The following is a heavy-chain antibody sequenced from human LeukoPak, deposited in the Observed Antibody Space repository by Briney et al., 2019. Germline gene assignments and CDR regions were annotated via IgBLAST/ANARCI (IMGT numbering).Heavy chain of an antibody. D-gene: IGHD1-26*01. CDR2: ISGSGRGDST. J-gene: IGHJ4*02. V-gene: IGHV3-23*01. CDR3: AKEGHSVVGDTITY. Sequence: GGSLRLSCAASGFTFNSYAMSWVRQAPGKGLEWVSAISGSGRGDSTYYAASVKGRFTISRDNSKNTLYLQMNSLRAEDTAVYSCAKEGHSVVGDTITYWGQGTPVTVSS. CDR1: GFTFNSYA.